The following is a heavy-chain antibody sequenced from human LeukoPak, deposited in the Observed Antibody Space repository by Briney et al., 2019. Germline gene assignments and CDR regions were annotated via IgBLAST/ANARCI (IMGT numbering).Heavy chain of an antibody. CDR1: GGSISSSSYY. Sequence: PSETLSLTCTVSGGSISSSSYYWGWIRQPPGKGLEWIGSIYYSGSTYYNPSLKSRVTISVDTSKNQFSLKLSSVTAADTAVYYCARVMAGSWGQGTLVTVSS. CDR2: IYYSGST. D-gene: IGHD2-8*01. J-gene: IGHJ5*02. CDR3: ARVMAGS. V-gene: IGHV4-39*07.